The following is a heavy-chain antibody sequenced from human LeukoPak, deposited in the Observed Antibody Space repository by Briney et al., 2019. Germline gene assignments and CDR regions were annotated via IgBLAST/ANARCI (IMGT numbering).Heavy chain of an antibody. D-gene: IGHD6-13*01. CDR3: AKDQDSSWYGGGLDY. Sequence: GGSLRLSCAASGFTFSSYGFHWVRQAPGKGLEWVPIIHYDGSNKYYADSVKGRFTISRDNSENTLYLQMNSLRAEDTAVYYCAKDQDSSWYGGGLDYWGQGTLVTVSS. V-gene: IGHV3-30*02. CDR2: IHYDGSNK. J-gene: IGHJ4*02. CDR1: GFTFSSYG.